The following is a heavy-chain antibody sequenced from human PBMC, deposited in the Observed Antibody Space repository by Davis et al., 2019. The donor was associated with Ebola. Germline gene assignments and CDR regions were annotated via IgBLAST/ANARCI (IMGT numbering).Heavy chain of an antibody. CDR3: TRGYSGYDSDY. Sequence: GGSLRLSCAASGFTFSNAWMNWVRQASGKGLEWVGRIRSKANSYATAYAASVKGRFTISRDDSKNTAYLQMNSLKTEDTAVYYCTRGYSGYDSDYWGQGTLVTVSS. CDR1: GFTFSNAW. V-gene: IGHV3-73*01. D-gene: IGHD5-12*01. CDR2: IRSKANSYAT. J-gene: IGHJ4*02.